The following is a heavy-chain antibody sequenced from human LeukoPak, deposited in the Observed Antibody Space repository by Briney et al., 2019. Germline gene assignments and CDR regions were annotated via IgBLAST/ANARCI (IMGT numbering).Heavy chain of an antibody. D-gene: IGHD3-16*02. J-gene: IGHJ4*02. V-gene: IGHV3-49*04. CDR1: GFTFSSYS. CDR2: IRSKAYGGTT. CDR3: TRYAFGGVIPFGY. Sequence: PGGSLRVSCAASGFTFSSYSMNWVRQAPGKGLEWVGFIRSKAYGGTTEYAASVKGRFTISRDDSKSIAYLQMNSLKTEDTAVYYCTRYAFGGVIPFGYWGQGTLVTVSS.